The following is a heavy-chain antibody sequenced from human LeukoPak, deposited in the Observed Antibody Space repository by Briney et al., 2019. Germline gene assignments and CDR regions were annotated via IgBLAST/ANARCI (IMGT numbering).Heavy chain of an antibody. Sequence: PGGSLRLSCAASGFTFSSFGIHWVRQAPGKGLEWVTFINYDGTTTYFADSVKGRFTISRDNFKNTVYLEMSSLRRDDAAVYYCARGEWFSEVDFWGQGTLVTVSS. CDR3: ARGEWFSEVDF. CDR1: GFTFSSFG. CDR2: INYDGTTT. V-gene: IGHV3-30*06. J-gene: IGHJ4*02. D-gene: IGHD3-3*01.